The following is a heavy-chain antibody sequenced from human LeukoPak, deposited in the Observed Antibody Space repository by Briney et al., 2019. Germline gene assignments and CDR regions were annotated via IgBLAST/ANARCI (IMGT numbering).Heavy chain of an antibody. CDR3: ARDIAKASCGGDCRFVDAFDV. CDR1: GGSISSDY. CDR2: IYDSGST. D-gene: IGHD2-21*02. Sequence: SETLSLTCTVSGGSISSDYWSWIRQPPGKGLEWIGYIYDSGSTNYNPSLESRVTILVDTSKNQFSLKLTSVTAADTAVYYCARDIAKASCGGDCRFVDAFDVWGQGTMVTVSP. J-gene: IGHJ3*01. V-gene: IGHV4-59*01.